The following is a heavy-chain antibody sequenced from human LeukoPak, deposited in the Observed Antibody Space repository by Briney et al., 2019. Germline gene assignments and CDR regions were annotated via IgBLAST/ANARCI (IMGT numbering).Heavy chain of an antibody. V-gene: IGHV4-39*01. Sequence: PSETLSLTCTVSGGSISSSSYYLGWIRQPPGKGLEWIGSIYYSGSTYYNPSLKSRVTISVDTSKDQFSLKLSSVTAADTAVYYCARWYSLFDPWGQGTLVTVSS. D-gene: IGHD2-15*01. CDR2: IYYSGST. J-gene: IGHJ5*02. CDR3: ARWYSLFDP. CDR1: GGSISSSSYY.